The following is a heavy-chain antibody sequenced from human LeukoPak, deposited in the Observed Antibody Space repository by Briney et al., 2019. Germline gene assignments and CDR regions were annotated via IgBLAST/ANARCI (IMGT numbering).Heavy chain of an antibody. CDR2: IIPMFGTA. J-gene: IGHJ4*02. CDR1: GGTFSSYA. CDR3: ARQAAQLELDY. Sequence: SVKVSCKASGGTFSSYAISWVRQAPGQGLEWMGGIIPMFGTANYAQKFQGRVTIIADESTSTAYMELSSLRSEDTAVHYCARQAAQLELDYWGQGTLVTVSS. D-gene: IGHD1-1*01. V-gene: IGHV1-69*13.